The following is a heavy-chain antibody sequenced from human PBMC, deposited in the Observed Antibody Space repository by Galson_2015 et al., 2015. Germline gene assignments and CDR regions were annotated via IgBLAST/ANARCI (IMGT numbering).Heavy chain of an antibody. CDR1: GYTFTSYY. V-gene: IGHV1-46*01. Sequence: SCKASGYTFTSYYMHWVRQAPGQGLEWMGIINPSGGSTSYAQKFQGRVTMTRDTSTSTVYMELSSLRSEDTAVYYCASYGIAVAGTFDYWGQGTLVTVSS. CDR3: ASYGIAVAGTFDY. CDR2: INPSGGST. D-gene: IGHD6-19*01. J-gene: IGHJ4*02.